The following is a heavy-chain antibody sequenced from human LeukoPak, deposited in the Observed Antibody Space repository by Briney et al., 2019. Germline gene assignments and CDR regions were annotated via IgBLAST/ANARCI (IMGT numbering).Heavy chain of an antibody. J-gene: IGHJ3*01. Sequence: SETLSLTCAVYGGSFSDYYWSWIRQPPGKGLEWIGEINHSGSTNYNPSLKSRVTISVDTSKNQFSLKLSSVTAADTAVYYCAREILTIFGGRDGFDLWGPGTTVTVSS. CDR1: GGSFSDYY. D-gene: IGHD3-3*01. V-gene: IGHV4-34*01. CDR3: AREILTIFGGRDGFDL. CDR2: INHSGST.